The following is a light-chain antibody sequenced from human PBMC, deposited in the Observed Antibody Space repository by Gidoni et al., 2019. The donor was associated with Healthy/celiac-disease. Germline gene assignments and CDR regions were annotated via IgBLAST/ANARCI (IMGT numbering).Light chain of an antibody. CDR2: GAS. CDR3: QQYGSSPRIT. Sequence: IVLTQSPGTLSLSPGERATLSCRASQSVSSSYLAWYQQKPGQAPRLLIYGASSRVTGIPDRCSGSGSGTDFTLTISRLEPEDFAVYYCQQYGSSPRITFGQGTRLEIK. V-gene: IGKV3-20*01. J-gene: IGKJ5*01. CDR1: QSVSSSY.